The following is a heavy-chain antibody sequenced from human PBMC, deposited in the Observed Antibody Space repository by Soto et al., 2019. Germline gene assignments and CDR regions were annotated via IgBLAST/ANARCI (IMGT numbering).Heavy chain of an antibody. Sequence: QVQLVESGGGVVQPGRSLRLSCAASGFTFSSYAMHWVRQAPGKGLEWVAVISYDGSNKYYADSVKGRFTISRDNSKNTLYLQMNSLRAEDTAVYYCASLRDFDYWGQGTLVTGSS. V-gene: IGHV3-30-3*01. D-gene: IGHD4-17*01. CDR2: ISYDGSNK. CDR1: GFTFSSYA. CDR3: ASLRDFDY. J-gene: IGHJ4*02.